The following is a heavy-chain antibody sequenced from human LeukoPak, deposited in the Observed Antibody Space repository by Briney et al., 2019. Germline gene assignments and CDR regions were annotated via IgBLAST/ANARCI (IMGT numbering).Heavy chain of an antibody. CDR2: ISAYNGNT. D-gene: IGHD3-10*01. Sequence: ALVKVSCKASGYTFTSYGISWVRQAPGQGLEWMGWISAYNGNTNYAQKLQGRVTMTTDTSTSTAYMELRSLRSDDTAVYYCARVSYYGSGSYYDYYYYYYMDVWGKGTTVTISS. CDR1: GYTFTSYG. J-gene: IGHJ6*03. CDR3: ARVSYYGSGSYYDYYYYYYMDV. V-gene: IGHV1-18*01.